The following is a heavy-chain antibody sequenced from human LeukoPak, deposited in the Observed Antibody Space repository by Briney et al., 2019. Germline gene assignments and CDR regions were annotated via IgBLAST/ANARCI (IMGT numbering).Heavy chain of an antibody. CDR3: ATTPHLGYCSSTSCYSWFDP. CDR2: IIPILGIA. Sequence: GASVKVSCKASGGTFSSYAISWVRQAPGQGPEWMGRIIPILGIANYAQKFQGRVTITADKSTSTAYMELSSLRSEDTAVYYCATTPHLGYCSSTSCYSWFDPWDQGTLVTVSS. D-gene: IGHD2-2*01. V-gene: IGHV1-69*04. CDR1: GGTFSSYA. J-gene: IGHJ5*02.